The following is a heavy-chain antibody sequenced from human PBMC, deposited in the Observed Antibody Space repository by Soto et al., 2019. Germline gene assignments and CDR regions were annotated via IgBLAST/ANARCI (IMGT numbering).Heavy chain of an antibody. CDR2: ISLYSDGT. CDR3: ARVVPGAEAWFCP. D-gene: IGHD2-2*01. J-gene: IGHJ5*02. V-gene: IGHV1-18*01. Sequence: QVQLVQSGGEVKRPGASVKVSCKTSGYTFSNYGITWVRQAPGQPLEWLGWISLYSDGTNYAQKFQGRVSMTTDTSTTAAYMELRSLRSDDTAVYYCARVVPGAEAWFCPWGQGTLFTVSS. CDR1: GYTFSNYG.